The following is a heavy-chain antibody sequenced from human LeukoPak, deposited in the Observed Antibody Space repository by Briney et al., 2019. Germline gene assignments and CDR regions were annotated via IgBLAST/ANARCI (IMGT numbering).Heavy chain of an antibody. CDR2: ITVNGDGT. J-gene: IGHJ4*02. Sequence: GGSLRLSCAASGFTFNNHAMSWARQAPGKGLEWVSSITVNGDGTNYADAVKGRFTISRDNSKNTVYLQMNSLRADDTALYYCARDPDSRGTEPPFFDHWGRGTLVTVSS. V-gene: IGHV3-23*01. CDR1: GFTFNNHA. D-gene: IGHD3-22*01. CDR3: ARDPDSRGTEPPFFDH.